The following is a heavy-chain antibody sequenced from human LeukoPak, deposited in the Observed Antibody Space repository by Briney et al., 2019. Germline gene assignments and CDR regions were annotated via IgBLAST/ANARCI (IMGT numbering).Heavy chain of an antibody. CDR1: GFTFSDCS. V-gene: IGHV3-48*01. Sequence: GGSLRLSCAASGFTFSDCSMNWVRQAPGKGLEWVSKISSGSSSIYYADSVKGRFTISRDNAKSSLYLQINSLRAEDTAVYYCARDDYGDYGGTDFFDYWGQGILVTVSS. D-gene: IGHD4-17*01. CDR3: ARDDYGDYGGTDFFDY. J-gene: IGHJ4*02. CDR2: ISSGSSSI.